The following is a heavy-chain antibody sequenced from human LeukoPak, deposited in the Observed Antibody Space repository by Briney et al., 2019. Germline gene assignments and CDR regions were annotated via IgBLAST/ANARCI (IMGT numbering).Heavy chain of an antibody. CDR2: ISGSGGST. Sequence: PGGSLRLSCAASGFTFSSYAMSWVRQAPGKGLEWASAISGSGGSTYYADSVKGRFTISRDNSKNTLYLQMNSLRAEDTAVYYCAKRERGSYSLDYWGQGTLVTVSS. V-gene: IGHV3-23*01. J-gene: IGHJ4*02. D-gene: IGHD1-26*01. CDR3: AKRERGSYSLDY. CDR1: GFTFSSYA.